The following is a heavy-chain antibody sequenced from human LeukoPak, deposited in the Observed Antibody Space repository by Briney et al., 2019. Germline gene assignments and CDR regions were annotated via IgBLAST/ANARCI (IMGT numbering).Heavy chain of an antibody. CDR1: GGSISSGSYY. CDR2: IYTSVST. CDR3: VGATHAFDI. Sequence: SETLSLTCTVSGGSISSGSYYWSWIRQPAGKGLEWIGRIYTSVSTNYNPSLKSRVTISVDTSKNQFSLKLSSVTAADTAVYYCVGATHAFDIWGQGTMVTVSS. V-gene: IGHV4-61*02. J-gene: IGHJ3*02.